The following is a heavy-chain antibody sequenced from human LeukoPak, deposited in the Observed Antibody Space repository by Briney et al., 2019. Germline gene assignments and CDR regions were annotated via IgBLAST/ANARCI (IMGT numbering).Heavy chain of an antibody. CDR3: ARSFLSIAAAATDY. J-gene: IGHJ4*02. V-gene: IGHV3-21*01. CDR2: ISSSSSYI. CDR1: GFTFSSYS. D-gene: IGHD6-13*01. Sequence: GGSLRLSCAASGFTFSSYSMNWVRQAPGKGLEWVSSISSSSSYIYYADSVKGRFTISRDNAKSSLYLQMNSLRAEDTAVYYCARSFLSIAAAATDYWGQGTLVTASS.